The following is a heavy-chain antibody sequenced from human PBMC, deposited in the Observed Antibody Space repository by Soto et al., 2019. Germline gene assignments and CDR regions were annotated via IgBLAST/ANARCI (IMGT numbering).Heavy chain of an antibody. D-gene: IGHD2-15*01. CDR3: AREGPPDIAWFDP. CDR1: GGTFSIDT. V-gene: IGHV1-69*01. J-gene: IGHJ5*02. CDR2: SA. Sequence: QVQLVQSGAEVKKPGSSVNVSCEASGGTFSIDTISWVRQAPGQGLEWMGGSANSAQKFQGRLTVTADESTSTVYLQLSSLTSEDTAVYYCAREGPPDIAWFDPWGQGTLVSVSS.